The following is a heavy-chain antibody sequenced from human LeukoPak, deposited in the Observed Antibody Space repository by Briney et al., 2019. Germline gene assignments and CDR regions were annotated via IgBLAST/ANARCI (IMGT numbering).Heavy chain of an antibody. CDR2: IYYSGST. CDR3: ARDGPIAPFDY. V-gene: IGHV4-59*12. Sequence: PSETLSLTCSVSGGSISSYYWSWIRQPPGKGLEWIGYIYYSGSTNYNPSPKSRVTISVDTSKNQFSLKLSSVTAADTAVYYCARDGPIAPFDYWGQGTLVTVSS. CDR1: GGSISSYY. J-gene: IGHJ4*02.